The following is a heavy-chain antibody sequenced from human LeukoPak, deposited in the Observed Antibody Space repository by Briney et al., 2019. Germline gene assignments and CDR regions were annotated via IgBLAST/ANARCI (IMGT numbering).Heavy chain of an antibody. J-gene: IGHJ4*02. V-gene: IGHV3-23*01. Sequence: PGQSLRLSCAGSGFTFSNYAIHWVSQAPGNGLEWVSTIDGPTFRTHYADSVMGRFTISRDNSKNTLYLQMNSLRAEDTAVYFCTTWVGAHFDFWGQGTLVTVSS. CDR1: GFTFSNYA. CDR2: IDGPTFRT. D-gene: IGHD1-26*01. CDR3: TTWVGAHFDF.